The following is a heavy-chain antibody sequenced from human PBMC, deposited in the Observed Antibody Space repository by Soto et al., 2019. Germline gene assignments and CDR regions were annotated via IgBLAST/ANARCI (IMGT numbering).Heavy chain of an antibody. D-gene: IGHD5-12*01. CDR2: IYYSGST. V-gene: IGHV4-39*01. CDR1: GGSISSGGYY. J-gene: IGHJ5*02. Sequence: SETLSLTCTVSGGSISSGGYYWSWIRQHPGKGLEWIGSIYYSGSTYYNPSLKSRVTISVDTSKNQFSLKLSSVTAADTAVYYCARHRRDGYNLGWFDPWGQGTLVTVSS. CDR3: ARHRRDGYNLGWFDP.